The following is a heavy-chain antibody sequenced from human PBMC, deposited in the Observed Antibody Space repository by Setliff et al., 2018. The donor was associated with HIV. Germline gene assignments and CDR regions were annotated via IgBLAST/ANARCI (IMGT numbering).Heavy chain of an antibody. CDR2: IDPNSGDT. V-gene: IGHV1-2*02. Sequence: GASVKVSCKASGYTFTGYYLHWVRQAPGQGLEWMGWIDPNSGDTNYEQKFQGRVSMTRDTSISTVYMELSSLRSDDTAVYYCARAPGATTKGFDYWGQGTLVTVSS. J-gene: IGHJ4*02. CDR1: GYTFTGYY. D-gene: IGHD1-26*01. CDR3: ARAPGATTKGFDY.